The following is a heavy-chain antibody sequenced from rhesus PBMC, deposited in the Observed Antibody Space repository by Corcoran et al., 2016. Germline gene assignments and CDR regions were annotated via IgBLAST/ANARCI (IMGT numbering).Heavy chain of an antibody. CDR3: ARSPYSGSFTLVLFDY. CDR1: GFSISTSGMG. D-gene: IGHD1-44*02. V-gene: IGHV2-174*01. CDR2: IYWDDDK. J-gene: IGHJ4*01. Sequence: QVTLKESGPALVKPTQTLTLTCTFSGFSISTSGMGGGWTRQPPGKALEWLALIYWDDDKYYSTSLKSRLTISKDTSKNQVVLTMTNMDPVDTATYYCARSPYSGSFTLVLFDYWGQGVLVTVSS.